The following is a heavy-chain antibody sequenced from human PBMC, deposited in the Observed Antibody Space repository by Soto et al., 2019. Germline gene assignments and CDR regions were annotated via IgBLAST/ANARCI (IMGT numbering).Heavy chain of an antibody. CDR1: GGSISSGDYY. Sequence: PSETLSLTCTVSGGSISSGDYYWSWIRQPPGKGLEWIGYIYYSGSTYYNPSLKSRVTISADTSKNQFSLKLSSVTAADTAVYYCAREEHYDYGGNDDAFDIWGQGTMVTVSS. CDR3: AREEHYDYGGNDDAFDI. J-gene: IGHJ3*02. CDR2: IYYSGST. D-gene: IGHD4-17*01. V-gene: IGHV4-30-4*01.